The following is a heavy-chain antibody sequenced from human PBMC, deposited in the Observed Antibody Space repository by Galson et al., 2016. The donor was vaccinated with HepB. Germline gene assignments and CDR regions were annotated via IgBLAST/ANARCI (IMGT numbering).Heavy chain of an antibody. CDR1: GHTLTQLS. D-gene: IGHD3-3*01. Sequence: SVKVSCKVSGHTLTQLSIHWVRQAPGKGLEWMGGFDPEEGEVLYAQQFQGRVTMTEDTSTDTAYMELSSPRSQDTAVYYCTTGSVRLLEWLGQVDVWGQGTTVTVSS. CDR2: FDPEEGEV. CDR3: TTGSVRLLEWLGQVDV. J-gene: IGHJ6*02. V-gene: IGHV1-24*01.